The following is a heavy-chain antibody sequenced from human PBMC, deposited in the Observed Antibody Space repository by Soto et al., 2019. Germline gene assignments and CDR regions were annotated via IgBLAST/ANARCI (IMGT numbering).Heavy chain of an antibody. D-gene: IGHD4-17*01. CDR2: TYYRSRWHN. V-gene: IGHV6-1*01. CDR1: GDSVSNIAPV. J-gene: IGHJ4*02. CDR3: ARYSRNGDYMLDY. Sequence: SQTLSLTCAISGDSVSNIAPVWNWIRQSPSRGLEWRGRTYYRSRWHNEYALAVKSRMTINPDTSRNQFSLQLRSVTAADTAVYYCARYSRNGDYMLDYWGQGALVTVSS.